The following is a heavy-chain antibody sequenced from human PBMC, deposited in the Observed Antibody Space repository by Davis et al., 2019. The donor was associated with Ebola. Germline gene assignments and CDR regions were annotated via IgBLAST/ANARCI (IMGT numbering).Heavy chain of an antibody. CDR3: ARGDIVVTYGMDV. V-gene: IGHV4-34*01. D-gene: IGHD2-2*01. CDR2: INHSGST. J-gene: IGHJ6*02. Sequence: MPSETLSLTCAVYGGSFSGYYWSWIRQPPGKGLEWIGEINHSGSTNYNPSLKSRVTMSVDTSKNQFSLKLSSVTAADTAVYYCARGDIVVTYGMDVWGQGTTVTVSS. CDR1: GGSFSGYY.